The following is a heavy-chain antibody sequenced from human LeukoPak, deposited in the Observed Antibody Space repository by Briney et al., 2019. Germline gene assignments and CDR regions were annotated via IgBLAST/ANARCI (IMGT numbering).Heavy chain of an antibody. J-gene: IGHJ4*02. CDR3: ARAPVLRYFDWLSSFGY. D-gene: IGHD3-9*01. Sequence: SETLSLTRTVSGGSISSYYWSWIRQPAGKGLEWIGYIYYSGSTNYNPSLKSRVAISVGTSKNQFSLKLSSVTAADTAVYYCARAPVLRYFDWLSSFGYWGEGTLVTVSS. V-gene: IGHV4-59*01. CDR1: GGSISSYY. CDR2: IYYSGST.